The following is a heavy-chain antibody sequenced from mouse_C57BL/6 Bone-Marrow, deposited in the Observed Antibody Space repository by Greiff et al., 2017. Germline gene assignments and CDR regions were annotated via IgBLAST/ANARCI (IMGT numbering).Heavy chain of an antibody. CDR3: ARWLPFAY. V-gene: IGHV1-26*01. Sequence: EFQLQQSGPELVKPGASVKISCKASGYTFTDYYMNWVKQSHGKSLEWIGDINPNNGGTSYNQKFKGKATLTVDKSSSTAYMELRSLTSEDSAVYYCARWLPFAYWGQGTLVTVSA. CDR2: INPNNGGT. J-gene: IGHJ3*01. D-gene: IGHD2-2*01. CDR1: GYTFTDYY.